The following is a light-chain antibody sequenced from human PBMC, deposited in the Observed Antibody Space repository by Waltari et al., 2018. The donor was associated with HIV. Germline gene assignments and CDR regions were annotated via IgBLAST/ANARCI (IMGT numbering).Light chain of an antibody. CDR1: SSNIARRS. Sequence: QSVMTQPPSASGNPGQRVTIACSGTSSNIARRSVNWYQHFPGTAPKLLMFTNDQRPSGVPDRFSGSKSGTSASLTISGLHSGDEGVYYCSAWDVSLNGVVFGGGTKLTVL. V-gene: IGLV1-44*01. J-gene: IGLJ2*01. CDR2: TND. CDR3: SAWDVSLNGVV.